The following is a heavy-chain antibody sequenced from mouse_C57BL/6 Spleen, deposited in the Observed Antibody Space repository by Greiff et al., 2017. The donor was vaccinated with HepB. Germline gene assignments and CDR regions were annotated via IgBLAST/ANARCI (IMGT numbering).Heavy chain of an antibody. D-gene: IGHD2-2*01. CDR1: GFTFSDYY. J-gene: IGHJ3*01. V-gene: IGHV5-12*01. CDR3: ARPSGYPAWFAY. Sequence: EVKLMESGGGLVQPGGSLKLSCAASGFTFSDYYMYWVRQTPEKRLEWVAYISNGGGSTYYPDTVKGRFTISRDNAKNTLYLQMSRLKSEDTAMYYCARPSGYPAWFAYWGQGTLVTVSA. CDR2: ISNGGGST.